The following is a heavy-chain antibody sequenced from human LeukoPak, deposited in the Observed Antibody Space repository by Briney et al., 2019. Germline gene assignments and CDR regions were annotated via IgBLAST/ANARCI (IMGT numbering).Heavy chain of an antibody. CDR2: MNPNSGNT. V-gene: IGHV1-8*01. CDR1: GYTFTSYD. CDR3: ARTPPCWPSPRHSGSYNWVDY. J-gene: IGHJ4*02. Sequence: ASVKVSCKASGYTFTSYDINWVRQATGQGLEWMGWMNPNSGNTGYAQKFQGRVTMTRNTSISTAYMELSSLRSEDTAVYYCARTPPCWPSPRHSGSYNWVDYWGQGTLVTVSS. D-gene: IGHD3-10*01.